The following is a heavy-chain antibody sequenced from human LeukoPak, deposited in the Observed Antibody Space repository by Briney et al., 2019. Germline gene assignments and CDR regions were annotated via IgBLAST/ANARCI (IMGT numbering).Heavy chain of an antibody. CDR1: GFTFSDYY. CDR2: ISSSGSTI. V-gene: IGHV3-11*01. CDR3: ARDANYYDSSGYYEIDY. Sequence: GGSLRLSCAASGFTFSDYYMSWIRQAPGKGLEWVSYISSSGSTIYYADSVKGRFTISRDNAKNSLYLQMNSLRAEDTAVYYCARDANYYDSSGYYEIDYWGQGTLVTVSS. D-gene: IGHD3-22*01. J-gene: IGHJ4*02.